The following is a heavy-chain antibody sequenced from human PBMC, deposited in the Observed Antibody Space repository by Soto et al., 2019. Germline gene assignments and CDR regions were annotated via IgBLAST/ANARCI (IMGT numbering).Heavy chain of an antibody. D-gene: IGHD2-15*01. CDR2: INSDGSST. CDR3: ARDPDGCGGSRSPPQ. Sequence: GGSLRLSCAASGFTFSSYWMHWVRQAPGKGLVWVSRINSDGSSTSYADSVKGRFTISRDNAKNTLYLQMNSLRAEDTAVYYCARDPDGCGGSRSPPQWGQGTLVTAPQ. V-gene: IGHV3-74*01. CDR1: GFTFSSYW. J-gene: IGHJ4*02.